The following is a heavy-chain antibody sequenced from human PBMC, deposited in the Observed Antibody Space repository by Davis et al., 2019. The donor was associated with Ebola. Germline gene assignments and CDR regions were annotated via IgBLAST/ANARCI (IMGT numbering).Heavy chain of an antibody. D-gene: IGHD3-10*01. J-gene: IGHJ5*02. CDR3: ARGSGWFDP. CDR2: IKQDGSEK. Sequence: GGSLRPSCAASGFTFSGYWMSWVRHTPGKGLEWVANIKQDGSEKNYVDSVKGRFTISRDNAKSSLFLQMDSLRAEDTAVYYCARGSGWFDPWGQGTLVTVSS. V-gene: IGHV3-7*04. CDR1: GFTFSGYW.